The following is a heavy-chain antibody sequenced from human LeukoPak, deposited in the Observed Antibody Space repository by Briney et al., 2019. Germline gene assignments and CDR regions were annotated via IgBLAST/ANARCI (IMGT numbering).Heavy chain of an antibody. V-gene: IGHV4-39*01. CDR3: ARLYYSTGWWAFDI. J-gene: IGHJ3*02. D-gene: IGHD6-19*01. Sequence: SETLSLTCTVCGGSIRTDDHYWGWIRQPPGKELEWLGRISYSGSTYNNPSLKSRVTISVDTSKNQFSLNLRSVTAADTAVYYCARLYYSTGWWAFDIWGRGTMVTVSS. CDR1: GGSIRTDDHY. CDR2: ISYSGST.